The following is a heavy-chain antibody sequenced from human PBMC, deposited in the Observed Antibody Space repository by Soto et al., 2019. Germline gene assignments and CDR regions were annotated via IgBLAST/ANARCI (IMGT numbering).Heavy chain of an antibody. V-gene: IGHV3-15*07. D-gene: IGHD3-10*01. CDR3: TIQNARGVPEY. CDR2: IKSKTDGGTT. CDR1: SVSNAW. J-gene: IGHJ4*02. Sequence: SVSNAWMNWVRQAPGKGLEWVGRIKSKTDGGTTDYAAPVKGRFTISRDDSKNTLYLQMNRLKTEDTAVYYCTIQNARGVPEYWGQGTLVTVSS.